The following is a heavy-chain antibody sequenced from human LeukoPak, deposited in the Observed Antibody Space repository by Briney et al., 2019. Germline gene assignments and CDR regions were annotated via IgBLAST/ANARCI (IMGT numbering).Heavy chain of an antibody. CDR1: GFTFSSYS. CDR2: ISSSSSYI. CDR3: AKGSSGYFVDL. V-gene: IGHV3-21*01. Sequence: GGSLRLSCAASGFTFSSYSMNWVRQAPGKGLEWVSSISSSSSYIYYADSVKGRFTISRDNSKNTLFLQMNSLRAEDTALYYCAKGSSGYFVDLWGQGTLVTASS. D-gene: IGHD3-22*01. J-gene: IGHJ5*02.